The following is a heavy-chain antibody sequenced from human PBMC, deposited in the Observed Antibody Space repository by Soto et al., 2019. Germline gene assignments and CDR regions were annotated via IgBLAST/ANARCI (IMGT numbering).Heavy chain of an antibody. CDR1: GFTFRSFT. CDR3: ARDHGYSSSSGAFDI. D-gene: IGHD6-6*01. J-gene: IGHJ3*02. CDR2: ISYDGSNK. V-gene: IGHV3-30-3*01. Sequence: GGSLRLSCAASGFTFRSFTMNWVRQAPGKGLEWVAVISYDGSNKYYADSVKGRFTISRDNSKNTLYLQMNSLRAEDTAVYYCARDHGYSSSSGAFDIWGQGTMVTVSS.